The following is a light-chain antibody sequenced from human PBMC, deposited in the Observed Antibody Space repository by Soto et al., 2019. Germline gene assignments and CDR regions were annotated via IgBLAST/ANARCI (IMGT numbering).Light chain of an antibody. V-gene: IGLV2-14*02. J-gene: IGLJ2*01. Sequence: QSVLTQPASVSGSPGQSITISCTGTSSDVGSYNLVSWYQQHPGKAPKLMIYEGSKRPSGVSNRFSGSKSGNTASLTISGLQAEDEADYYCSSYTTRNTVLFGGGTKLTVL. CDR2: EGS. CDR3: SSYTTRNTVL. CDR1: SSDVGSYNL.